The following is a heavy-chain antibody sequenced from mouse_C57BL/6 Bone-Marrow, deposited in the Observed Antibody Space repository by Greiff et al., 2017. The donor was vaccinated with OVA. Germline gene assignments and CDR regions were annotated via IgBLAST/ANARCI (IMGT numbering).Heavy chain of an antibody. V-gene: IGHV1-7*01. Sequence: QVHVKQSGAELAKPGASVKLSCKASGYTFTSYWMHWVKQRPGQGLEWIGYINPSSGYTKYNQKFKDKATLTADKSSSTAYMQLSSLPYEDSAVYYCARWYYAMDYWGQGTSVTVSS. CDR1: GYTFTSYW. CDR2: INPSSGYT. CDR3: ARWYYAMDY. J-gene: IGHJ4*01.